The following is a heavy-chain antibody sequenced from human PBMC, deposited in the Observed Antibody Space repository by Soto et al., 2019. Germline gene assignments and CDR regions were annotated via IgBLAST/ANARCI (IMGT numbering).Heavy chain of an antibody. CDR2: IYYSGST. V-gene: IGHV4-59*08. Sequence: SETLSLTCTVSGGSISSYYWSWIRQPPGKGLEWIGSIYYSGSTSYNPSLKSRVTISVDTSKNQFSLKLSSVTAADTAVYYCASPKIAFYNWFDPWGQGTLVTVSS. CDR1: GGSISSYY. CDR3: ASPKIAFYNWFDP. J-gene: IGHJ5*02. D-gene: IGHD3-3*02.